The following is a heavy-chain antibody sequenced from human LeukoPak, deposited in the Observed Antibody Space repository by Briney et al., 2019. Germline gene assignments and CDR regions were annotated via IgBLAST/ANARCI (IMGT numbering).Heavy chain of an antibody. CDR3: ARDNWNDGLDY. Sequence: GGSLRLSCAASGFTFSSYWMHWVRQAPGKGLVWVSRINSEGSSTSYTDSVKGRFTISRDNAKNTLYLQMNSLRAEDTAVYYCARDNWNDGLDYWGQGTLVTVSS. V-gene: IGHV3-74*01. J-gene: IGHJ4*02. D-gene: IGHD1-20*01. CDR2: INSEGSST. CDR1: GFTFSSYW.